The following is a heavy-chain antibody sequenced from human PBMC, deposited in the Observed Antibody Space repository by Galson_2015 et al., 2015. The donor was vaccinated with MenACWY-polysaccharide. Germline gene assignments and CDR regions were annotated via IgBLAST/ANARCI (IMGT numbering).Heavy chain of an antibody. Sequence: SLRLSCAASGFTFSTYHINWVRQAPGKGLEWVSSIGSTSSYIYYADSVTGRFTISRDNAKNSLYLQMNSLRAEDTAVYYCAREGIGAYYLDFWGQGTLVTVSS. CDR3: AREGIGAYYLDF. CDR2: IGSTSSYI. CDR1: GFTFSTYH. V-gene: IGHV3-21*01. D-gene: IGHD3-16*01. J-gene: IGHJ4*02.